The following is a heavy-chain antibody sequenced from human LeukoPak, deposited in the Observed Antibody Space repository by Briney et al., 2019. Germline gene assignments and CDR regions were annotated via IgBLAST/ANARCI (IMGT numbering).Heavy chain of an antibody. J-gene: IGHJ5*02. D-gene: IGHD2-2*02. V-gene: IGHV3-23*01. CDR1: GFTFSSYA. CDR3: AKDDIVVVPAAISKNWFDP. CDR2: ISGSGGST. Sequence: PGGSLRLSCAASGFTFSSYAVSWVRQAPGKGLEWVSAISGSGGSTYYADSVKGRFTISRDNSKNTLYLQMNSLRAEDTAVYYCAKDDIVVVPAAISKNWFDPWGQGTLVTVSS.